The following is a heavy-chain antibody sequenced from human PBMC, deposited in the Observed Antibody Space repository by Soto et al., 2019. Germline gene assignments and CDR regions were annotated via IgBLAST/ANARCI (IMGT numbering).Heavy chain of an antibody. CDR1: GYSFIDYY. J-gene: IGHJ4*02. D-gene: IGHD3-9*01. CDR2: ISPKSGGT. Sequence: QVQLVQSGAEVKKPGASVKVSCEASGYSFIDYYIHWVRQAPGQGFEWMGRISPKSGGTHYAQKFEGRVTMTWDTSLNTAYMELSSLISEDTAVYYCARPPGYISDWYYFDLWGQGTRVTVSS. V-gene: IGHV1-2*02. CDR3: ARPPGYISDWYYFDL.